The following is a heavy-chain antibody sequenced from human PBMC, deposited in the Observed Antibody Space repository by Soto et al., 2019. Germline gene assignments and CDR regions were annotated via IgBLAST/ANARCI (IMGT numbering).Heavy chain of an antibody. CDR3: AGAGV. V-gene: IGHV3-7*04. Sequence: PGGSLRLSCAASGFSFSNTWMSWVRQAPGKGLEWVANIKPDGSETAYVDSVKGRFTVSRDNGQNSLHLQMNSLRVEDTAVYYCAGAGVWGKGTTVTVSS. CDR2: IKPDGSET. CDR1: GFSFSNTW. J-gene: IGHJ6*04.